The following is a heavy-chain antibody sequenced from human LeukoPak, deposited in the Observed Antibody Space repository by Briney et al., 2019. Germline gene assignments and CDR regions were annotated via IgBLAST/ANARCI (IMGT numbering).Heavy chain of an antibody. CDR2: ISTSSTYT. Sequence: GGSLRLSCAASGFTFSDYSINWVRQAPGKGLEWVSSISTSSTYTFYADSVKGRFTISRVNRKNILYLQMSSLTAEDTAVYYCARDGSGFYLYYYMDVWGKGTTVTVSS. CDR3: ARDGSGFYLYYYMDV. D-gene: IGHD6-25*01. CDR1: GFTFSDYS. V-gene: IGHV3-21*06. J-gene: IGHJ6*03.